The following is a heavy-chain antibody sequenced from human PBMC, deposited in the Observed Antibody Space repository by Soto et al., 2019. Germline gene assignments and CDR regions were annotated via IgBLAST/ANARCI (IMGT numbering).Heavy chain of an antibody. V-gene: IGHV3-48*03. D-gene: IGHD2-8*02. CDR1: GFIFSAYE. Sequence: EAELVESGGGLVQPGGSLTLSCAASGFIFSAYEVDWVRQAPGRGPEWISYISDGGTTIYYAASGKGRFNISRDDAKKSLYLHMNNLRVDDTAIYFCVKEYCTGGTCFDAFDLWGQGTVVTVSS. CDR2: ISDGGTTI. J-gene: IGHJ3*01. CDR3: VKEYCTGGTCFDAFDL.